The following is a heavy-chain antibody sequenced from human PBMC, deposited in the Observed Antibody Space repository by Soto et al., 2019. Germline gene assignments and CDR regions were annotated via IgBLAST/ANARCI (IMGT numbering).Heavy chain of an antibody. J-gene: IGHJ5*02. CDR2: MNTNTNTT. CDR3: AREVVETSSLWLDP. V-gene: IGHV1-8*01. Sequence: ASVNVSCKASGYTFTNSYINWVRQAPGQGLEWIGWMNTNTNTTDSAEVFEGRVSLTWDTSISTAYMQLNSLKIDDTAVYYCAREVVETSSLWLDPWSQGTLVTVSS. CDR1: GYTFTNSY. D-gene: IGHD6-6*01.